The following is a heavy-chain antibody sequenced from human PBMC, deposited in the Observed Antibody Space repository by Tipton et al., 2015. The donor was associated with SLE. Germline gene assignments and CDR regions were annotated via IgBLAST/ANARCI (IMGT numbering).Heavy chain of an antibody. D-gene: IGHD2-2*01. CDR3: ARAIYQLPASYYYYYMDV. CDR1: GGSISSSSYY. Sequence: TLSLTCTVSGGSISSSSYYWGWIRQPPGKGLEWIGSIYYSGSTYYNPSLKSRVTISVDTSKNQFSLKLSSVTAADTAVYYCARAIYQLPASYYYYYMDVWGKGTTVTVSS. J-gene: IGHJ6*03. V-gene: IGHV4-39*07. CDR2: IYYSGST.